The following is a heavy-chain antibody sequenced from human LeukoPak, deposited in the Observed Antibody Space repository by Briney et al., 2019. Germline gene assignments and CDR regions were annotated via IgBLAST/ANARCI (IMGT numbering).Heavy chain of an antibody. CDR3: ASRGIYYYGMDV. V-gene: IGHV1-69*04. J-gene: IGHJ6*02. CDR1: GGTFSSYA. Sequence: SVKVSCKASGGTFSSYAISWVRQAPGQGLEWMGRIIPILGIANYAQKFQGRVTITADKSTSTAYMELSSLRSENTAVYYCASRGIYYYGMDVWGQGTTVTVSS. CDR2: IIPILGIA.